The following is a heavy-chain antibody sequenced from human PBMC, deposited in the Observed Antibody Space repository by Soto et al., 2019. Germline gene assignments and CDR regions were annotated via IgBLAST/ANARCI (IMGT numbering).Heavy chain of an antibody. V-gene: IGHV3-30-3*01. D-gene: IGHD6-13*01. CDR3: ARDEKRIEGAAASYYYYGMDV. CDR2: ISYDGSNK. J-gene: IGHJ6*02. CDR1: GFTFSSYA. Sequence: GGSLRLSCAASGFTFSSYAMHWVRQAPGKGLEWVAVISYDGSNKYYADSVKGRFTISRDNSKNTLYLQMNSLRAEDTAVYYCARDEKRIEGAAASYYYYGMDVWGQGTTVTVSS.